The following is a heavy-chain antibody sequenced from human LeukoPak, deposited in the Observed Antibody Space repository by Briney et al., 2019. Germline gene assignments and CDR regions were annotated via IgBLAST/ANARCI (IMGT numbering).Heavy chain of an antibody. D-gene: IGHD3-10*01. V-gene: IGHV3-53*01. J-gene: IGHJ4*02. Sequence: PGPSLRLSCAVSGLTVIINYMSWVRQAPGKGLEWVSVIYIGGSTYYAASAKGRFTSSRDNSNNTLSLQMNSLRAEDTAVYYCARDSYGLDYWGQGTLVTVSS. CDR3: ARDSYGLDY. CDR2: IYIGGST. CDR1: GLTVIINY.